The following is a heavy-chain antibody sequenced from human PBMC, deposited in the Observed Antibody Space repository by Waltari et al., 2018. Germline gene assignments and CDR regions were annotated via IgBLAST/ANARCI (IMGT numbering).Heavy chain of an antibody. D-gene: IGHD6-13*01. CDR1: GFTFGNNW. V-gene: IGHV3-7*01. CDR3: TRGGDDSSWYWRN. CDR2: IIQDGSGK. J-gene: IGHJ4*02. Sequence: EVQLVESGGGLVQPGGSLRLSCAASGFTFGNNWMPWVSQAPGKGLAGVANIIQDGSGKYSVESVKGRFTISRDNAKNSLYLQLNSLRADDTAVYYCTRGGDDSSWYWRNWGQGTLVTVSS.